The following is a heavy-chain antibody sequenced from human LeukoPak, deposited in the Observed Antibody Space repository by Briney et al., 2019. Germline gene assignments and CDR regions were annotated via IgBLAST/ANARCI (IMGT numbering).Heavy chain of an antibody. D-gene: IGHD2-15*01. V-gene: IGHV4-34*01. CDR2: INHSGST. CDR3: ARYDLGYVVVVAAVDAFDI. Sequence: SETLSLTCAVYGGSFSGYYWSWIRQPPGKGLEWIGEINHSGSTNYNPSLKSRVTISVDTSKNQFSLKLSSVTAADTAVYYCARYDLGYVVVVAAVDAFDIWGQGTMVTVSS. J-gene: IGHJ3*02. CDR1: GGSFSGYY.